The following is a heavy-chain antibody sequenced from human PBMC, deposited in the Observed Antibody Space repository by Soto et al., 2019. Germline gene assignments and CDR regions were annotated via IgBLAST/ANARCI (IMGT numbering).Heavy chain of an antibody. V-gene: IGHV3-21*04. CDR1: VSTFNRYS. J-gene: IGHJ6*02. CDR2: ISSRSSYI. CDR3: AKAMIRGYSCGPHYYYYGMDV. Sequence: GPSLRLSCAASVSTFNRYSLNSFRQAPWNVAERVQSISSRSSYIYYADSVQGRLTISRDNAKNSLYLQMNSLRAEDTAVYYCAKAMIRGYSCGPHYYYYGMDVWGQGTTVTVSS. D-gene: IGHD5-18*01.